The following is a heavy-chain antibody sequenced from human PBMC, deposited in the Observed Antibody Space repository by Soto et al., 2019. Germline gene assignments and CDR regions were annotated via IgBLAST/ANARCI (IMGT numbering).Heavy chain of an antibody. CDR2: IYCDDVK. CDR3: AHRQRTVYFDY. Sequence: SGPTLVNPTQTLTLTCTFSGFSLSTSGVGVGWIRQPPGKALEWLALIYCDDVKRYSPSLKSRLTITEDTSKNQVVLTMTNMDPVDTATYYCAHRQRTVYFDYWGQRTLVTVSS. J-gene: IGHJ4*02. D-gene: IGHD4-17*01. V-gene: IGHV2-5*02. CDR1: GFSLSTSGVG.